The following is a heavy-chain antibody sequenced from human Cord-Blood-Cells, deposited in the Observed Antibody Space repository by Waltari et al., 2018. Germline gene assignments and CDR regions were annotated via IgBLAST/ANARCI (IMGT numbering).Heavy chain of an antibody. D-gene: IGHD1-1*01. CDR2: ISAYNGNT. V-gene: IGHV1-18*01. J-gene: IGHJ4*02. CDR3: ATGPKYNWNDAYFDY. CDR1: GYTFTSSG. Sequence: QVQLVQSGAAVKKPGASVTVSCKASGYTFTSSGISWLRQAPGQGLEWMGWISAYNGNTNYAQKLQGRVTMTTDTSTSTAYMELRSLRSDDTAVYYCATGPKYNWNDAYFDYWGQGTLVTVSS.